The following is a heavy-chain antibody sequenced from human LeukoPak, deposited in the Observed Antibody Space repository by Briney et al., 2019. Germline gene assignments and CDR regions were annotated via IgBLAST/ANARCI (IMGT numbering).Heavy chain of an antibody. CDR1: GFRFSDYY. CDR2: IVSSGDTT. V-gene: IGHV3-11*01. Sequence: GGSLRLSREASGFRFSDYYMTWIRQAPGMGLEWISYIVSSGDTTYYADSVKGRFTISRDNAKNSLYLQMNSLRAEDTAVYYCARGDSSSWYVGYHILDVWGQGTTVTVS. J-gene: IGHJ6*02. D-gene: IGHD6-13*01. CDR3: ARGDSSSWYVGYHILDV.